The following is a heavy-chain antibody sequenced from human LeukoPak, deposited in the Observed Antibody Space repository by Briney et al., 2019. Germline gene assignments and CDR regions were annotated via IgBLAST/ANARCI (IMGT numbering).Heavy chain of an antibody. D-gene: IGHD2-2*02. CDR3: AKADSYCSSTSCYTEPYFDY. CDR1: GFTFSSYA. CDR2: ISGSGGST. V-gene: IGHV3-23*01. Sequence: PGGSLRLSCAASGFTFSSYAMSWVRQAPGKGLELVSAISGSGGSTYYADSVKGRFTISRDNSKNTLYLQMNSLRAEDTAVYYCAKADSYCSSTSCYTEPYFDYWGQGTLVTVSS. J-gene: IGHJ4*02.